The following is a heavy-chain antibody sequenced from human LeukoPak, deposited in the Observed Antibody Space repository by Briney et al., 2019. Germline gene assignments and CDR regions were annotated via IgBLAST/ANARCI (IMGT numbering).Heavy chain of an antibody. J-gene: IGHJ4*02. Sequence: XVRXAPXXXXXXXXWISAYNGNTNYAQKVQGRVTMTTDTSTSTAYMELRSLRSDDTAVYYCARDPGELLRLPFDYWGQGTLVTVSS. CDR2: ISAYNGNT. V-gene: IGHV1-18*01. CDR3: ARDPGELLRLPFDY. D-gene: IGHD1-26*01.